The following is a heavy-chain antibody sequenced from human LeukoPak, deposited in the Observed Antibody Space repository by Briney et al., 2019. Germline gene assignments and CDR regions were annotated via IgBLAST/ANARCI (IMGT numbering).Heavy chain of an antibody. CDR2: IIPILGIA. CDR3: ASPPGYCSGGSCYHGFDY. J-gene: IGHJ4*02. Sequence: SVKVSCKASGGTFSSYTISWVRQAPGQGLEWMGRIIPILGIANYAQKSQGRVTITADKSTSTAYMELSSLRSEDTAVYYCASPPGYCSGGSCYHGFDYWGQGTLVTVSS. D-gene: IGHD2-15*01. V-gene: IGHV1-69*02. CDR1: GGTFSSYT.